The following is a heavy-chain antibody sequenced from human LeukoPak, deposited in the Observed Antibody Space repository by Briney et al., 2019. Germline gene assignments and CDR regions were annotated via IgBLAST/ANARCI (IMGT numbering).Heavy chain of an antibody. CDR3: ARTTYCTGGDCFSWSYHIDY. Sequence: PGGSLRLSCAASGFTFSTHSMNWVRQAPGKGLEWLSYISSSSGFIYYADSVKGRFTVSRDNARNSLYLQMNSLRAEDTAVYYCARTTYCTGGDCFSWSYHIDYWGQGTLVTVSS. CDR1: GFTFSTHS. CDR2: ISSSSGFI. V-gene: IGHV3-21*05. J-gene: IGHJ4*02. D-gene: IGHD2-8*02.